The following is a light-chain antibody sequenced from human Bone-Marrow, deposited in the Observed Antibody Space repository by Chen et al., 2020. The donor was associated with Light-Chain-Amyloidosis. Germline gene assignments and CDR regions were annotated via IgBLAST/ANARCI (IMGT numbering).Light chain of an antibody. CDR3: QQFDKGPRT. CDR1: QSVNNN. Sequence: EIVLTQAPVTLSDSPGESAILSCRASQSVNNNLAWYQQRPGQPPRLLIYGSSTRATGIPARFSGTGSGTEFTLTISSMQSEDFALYYCQQFDKGPRTFGQGTKVEIK. V-gene: IGKV3-15*01. CDR2: GSS. J-gene: IGKJ1*01.